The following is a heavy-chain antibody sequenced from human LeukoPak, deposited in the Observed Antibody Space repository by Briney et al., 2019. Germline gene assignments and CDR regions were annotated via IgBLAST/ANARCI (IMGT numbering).Heavy chain of an antibody. CDR1: GFTFNTYG. CDR2: ISSDGTSK. Sequence: TGGSLRLSCAASGFTFNTYGMHWVRQAPGKGLEWVAGISSDGTSKDYADSVKGRFTISRDNSKNTMYLQVNSLRAEDTAVYYCAKAAYCTSTSCHFSGYAQRPLDSWGQGTLVTVSS. J-gene: IGHJ4*02. D-gene: IGHD2-2*01. CDR3: AKAAYCTSTSCHFSGYAQRPLDS. V-gene: IGHV3-30*18.